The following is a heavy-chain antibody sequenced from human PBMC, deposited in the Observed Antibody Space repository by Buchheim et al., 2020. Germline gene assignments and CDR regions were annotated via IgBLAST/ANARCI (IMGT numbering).Heavy chain of an antibody. CDR1: GSTFTGFY. CDR3: ARRHDSRGPFNM. Sequence: QVQLVQSGAGVKKPGASARVSCKPSGSTFTGFYLHWVRQAPGRGLEYMGWINVDGGGTKYAQQFQGRVTLARDKSTSTGSMDMNRLTVDNTAIYYCARRHDSRGPFNMWGQGT. V-gene: IGHV1-2*02. D-gene: IGHD3-22*01. CDR2: INVDGGGT. J-gene: IGHJ3*02.